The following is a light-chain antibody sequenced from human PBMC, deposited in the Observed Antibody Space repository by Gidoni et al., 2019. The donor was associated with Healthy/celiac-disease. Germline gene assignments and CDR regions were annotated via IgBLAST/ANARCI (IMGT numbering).Light chain of an antibody. J-gene: IGKJ2*01. Sequence: DIQMNQSPSTLSASVGDRVTITCRASQSISSWLAWYQQKPGKAPKLLIYKAFSLESGVPSRFSGSGSWTEFTLTISSLQPDDFATYYCQQYNSYPYTFGQGTKLEIK. CDR1: QSISSW. CDR3: QQYNSYPYT. CDR2: KAF. V-gene: IGKV1-5*03.